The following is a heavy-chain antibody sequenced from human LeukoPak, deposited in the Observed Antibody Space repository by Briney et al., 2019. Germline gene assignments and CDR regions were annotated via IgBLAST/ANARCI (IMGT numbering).Heavy chain of an antibody. Sequence: SETLSLTCTVSGGSISSYYWSRIRQPPGKGLEWIGYIYYSGSTNYNPSLKSRVTISVDASKNQFSLKLSSVTAADTAVYYCARAWGNWFDPWGQGTLVTVSS. D-gene: IGHD1-26*01. CDR2: IYYSGST. CDR1: GGSISSYY. J-gene: IGHJ5*02. CDR3: ARAWGNWFDP. V-gene: IGHV4-59*01.